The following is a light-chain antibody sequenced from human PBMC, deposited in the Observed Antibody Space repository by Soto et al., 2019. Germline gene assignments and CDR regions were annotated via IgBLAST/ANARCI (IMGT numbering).Light chain of an antibody. CDR3: AAWDDSLSGRV. CDR1: SSDVGGYNY. Sequence: QSALTQPRSVSASPGQSVAISCTGTSSDVGGYNYVSWYQQHPGKAPKLMIYDVTKRPSGVPDRFSGSKSGNTASLTISGLQAEDEADYYCAAWDDSLSGRVFGGGTKLTVL. CDR2: DVT. V-gene: IGLV2-11*01. J-gene: IGLJ3*02.